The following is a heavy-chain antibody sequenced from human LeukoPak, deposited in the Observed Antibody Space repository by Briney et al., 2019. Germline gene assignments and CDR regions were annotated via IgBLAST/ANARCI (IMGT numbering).Heavy chain of an antibody. CDR2: IRYDGSNK. V-gene: IGHV3-30*02. J-gene: IGHJ6*03. CDR1: GFTFSSYG. CDR3: AKVPRYCSSTSCSYYYYYYMDV. D-gene: IGHD2-2*01. Sequence: PGGSLRLSCAASGFTFSSYGMHWVRQAPGKGLEWVAFIRYDGSNKYYADSVKGRFTISRDNSKNTLYLQMNSLRAEDTAVYYCAKVPRYCSSTSCSYYYYYYMDVWGKGTTVTVSS.